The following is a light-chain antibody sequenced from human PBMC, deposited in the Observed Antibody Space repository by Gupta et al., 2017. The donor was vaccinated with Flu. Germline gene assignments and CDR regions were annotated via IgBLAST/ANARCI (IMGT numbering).Light chain of an antibody. CDR2: VNSDGSH. J-gene: IGLJ3*02. CDR3: QTWGTGVVM. CDR1: SGHSSYA. Sequence: QLVLTQSPSASASLGASVKLTCTLSSGHSSYAIAWHQQQPERGPRYLLKVNSDGSHTKGDGIPDRFSGSSSGAARSLTISSLQSEDESYYYCQTWGTGVVMFGGGTKLTVL. V-gene: IGLV4-69*01.